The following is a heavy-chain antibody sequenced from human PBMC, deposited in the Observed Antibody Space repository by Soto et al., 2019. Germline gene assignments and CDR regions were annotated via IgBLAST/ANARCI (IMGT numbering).Heavy chain of an antibody. J-gene: IGHJ6*02. Sequence: QVLLLQSGAEVKKPGSSVKVSCKASGGTFGNYIISWVRQAPGQGLEWMGGIMPIFGTTDYVQKCQGRVTISADESTTTVYMELNSLRSDDTAVSFCEAVVGFADCPVVWGQGTTVVVSS. V-gene: IGHV1-69*01. CDR2: IMPIFGTT. D-gene: IGHD3-10*01. CDR3: EAVVGFADCPVV. CDR1: GGTFGNYI.